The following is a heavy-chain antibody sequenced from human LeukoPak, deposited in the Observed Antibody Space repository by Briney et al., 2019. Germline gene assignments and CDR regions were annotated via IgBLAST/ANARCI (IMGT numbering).Heavy chain of an antibody. Sequence: GGSLRLSCAASGFSLSSYWMHWVRQTAGKGPVWVSRINSDGSSTSYADSVKGRFTISRDNAKNTLYLQMNSLRAEDTAVYYCARGNSHSFDYWGQGALVTVSS. V-gene: IGHV3-74*01. CDR1: GFSLSSYW. D-gene: IGHD4-11*01. CDR3: ARGNSHSFDY. CDR2: INSDGSST. J-gene: IGHJ4*02.